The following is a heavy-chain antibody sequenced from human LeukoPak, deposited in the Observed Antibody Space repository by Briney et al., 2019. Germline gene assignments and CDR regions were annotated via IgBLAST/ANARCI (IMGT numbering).Heavy chain of an antibody. CDR1: GFSFSVYW. CDR2: INGNGGST. CDR3: ARDGPGGGSYYSNY. V-gene: IGHV3-20*04. J-gene: IGHJ4*02. D-gene: IGHD1-26*01. Sequence: GGSLRLSCADSGFSFSVYWMHWVRQAPGKGPVWVSAINGNGGSTGYADSVKGGFTISRDNAKSSLYLQMNSLRAEDTALCYCARDGPGGGSYYSNYWGQGTLVTVSS.